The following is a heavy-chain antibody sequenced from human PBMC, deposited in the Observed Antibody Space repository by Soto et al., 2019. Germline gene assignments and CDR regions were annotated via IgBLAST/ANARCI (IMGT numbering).Heavy chain of an antibody. Sequence: SGESLKISCKGSGYSFTSYWIGWVRQMPGKGLEWMGIIYPGDSDTRYSPSFQGQVTISADKSISTAYLQWSSLKASDTAMYYCARHIPSSGFYYYYCMDVWGQGTTVTVSS. V-gene: IGHV5-51*01. D-gene: IGHD5-12*01. CDR3: ARHIPSSGFYYYYCMDV. CDR2: IYPGDSDT. J-gene: IGHJ6*02. CDR1: GYSFTSYW.